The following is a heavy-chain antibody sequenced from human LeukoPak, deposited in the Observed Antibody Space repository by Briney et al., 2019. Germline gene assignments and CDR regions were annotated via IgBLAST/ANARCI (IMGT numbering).Heavy chain of an antibody. CDR3: ARRRGIGLYYFDY. V-gene: IGHV4-39*01. CDR2: IYYSVTT. D-gene: IGHD6-19*01. CDR1: GDSISTNNYY. Sequence: SETLSLTCTVSGDSISTNNYYWTWIRQPPGKGLEWIGTIYYSVTTYYNPSLKSRVTLSVDTSRNQFSLRLSSVTAADTAVYYCARRRGIGLYYFDYWGQGALVTVSS. J-gene: IGHJ4*02.